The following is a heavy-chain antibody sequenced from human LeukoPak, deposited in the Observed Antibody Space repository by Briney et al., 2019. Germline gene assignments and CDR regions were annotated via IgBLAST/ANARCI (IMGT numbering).Heavy chain of an antibody. J-gene: IGHJ4*02. CDR1: GFTSDDYA. CDR3: ARYYYGSGSYFDY. D-gene: IGHD3-10*01. Sequence: GGSLRLSCAASGFTSDDYAMHWVRHAPGKGLEWVSGINWNGGSTGYADSVKGRLTISRDNAKNSLYLQMNSLRAEDTALYYCARYYYGSGSYFDYWGQGTLVTVSS. V-gene: IGHV3-20*04. CDR2: INWNGGST.